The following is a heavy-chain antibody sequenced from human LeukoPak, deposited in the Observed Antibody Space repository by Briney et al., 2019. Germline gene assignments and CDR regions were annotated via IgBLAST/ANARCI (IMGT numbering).Heavy chain of an antibody. CDR1: GGSISSGGYS. Sequence: SETLSLTCAVSGGSISSGGYSWSWIRQPPGKGLEWIGYIYYSGSTYYNPSLKSRVSISVDTSKNQFSLKLSSVTAADTAVYYCARADYDSSGYSTDYWGQGTLVTVSS. V-gene: IGHV4-30-4*08. D-gene: IGHD3-22*01. CDR3: ARADYDSSGYSTDY. CDR2: IYYSGST. J-gene: IGHJ4*02.